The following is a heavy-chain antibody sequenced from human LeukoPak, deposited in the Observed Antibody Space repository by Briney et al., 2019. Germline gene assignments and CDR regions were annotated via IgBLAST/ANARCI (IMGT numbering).Heavy chain of an antibody. J-gene: IGHJ4*02. D-gene: IGHD3-10*01. Sequence: GGSLRLSCAASGFTLSRYWMTWVRQAPGKGLEWVANIKYDGSDKYHVDSVKGRFTISRDNSKNTLYLQMNSLRAEDTAVYYCARDRITMVRGVITFLFDYWGQGTLVTVSS. V-gene: IGHV3-7*01. CDR3: ARDRITMVRGVITFLFDY. CDR2: IKYDGSDK. CDR1: GFTLSRYW.